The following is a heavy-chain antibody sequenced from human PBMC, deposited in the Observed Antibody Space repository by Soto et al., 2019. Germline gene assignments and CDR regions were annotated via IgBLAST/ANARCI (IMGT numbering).Heavy chain of an antibody. CDR1: GYTFTSYD. CDR3: ARALDGSIAARGPYYYYGMDV. J-gene: IGHJ6*02. CDR2: MNPNSGNT. V-gene: IGHV1-8*01. D-gene: IGHD6-6*01. Sequence: ASVKVSCKASGYTFTSYDINWVRQATGQGLEWMGWMNPNSGNTGYAQKFQGRVTMTRNTSISTAYMELSSLRSEDTAVYYCARALDGSIAARGPYYYYGMDVWGQGTMVTVSS.